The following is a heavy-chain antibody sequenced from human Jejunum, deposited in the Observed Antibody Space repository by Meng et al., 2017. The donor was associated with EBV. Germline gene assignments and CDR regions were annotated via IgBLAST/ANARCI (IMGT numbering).Heavy chain of an antibody. V-gene: IGHV4-39*07. CDR3: SREISGSSERY. D-gene: IGHD3-10*01. Sequence: LQLQESGPGLVKPSETLSLTCTVSGGSISSSSYYWAWIRQPPGKGLEWIGSIYYSGSTYYNPSLKSRVTISVDTSKNQFSLKMSSVTAADTAVYYCSREISGSSERYWGQGTLVTSPQ. CDR1: GGSISSSSYY. CDR2: IYYSGST. J-gene: IGHJ4*02.